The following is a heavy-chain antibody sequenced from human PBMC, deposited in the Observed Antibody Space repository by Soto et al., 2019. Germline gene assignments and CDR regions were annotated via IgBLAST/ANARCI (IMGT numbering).Heavy chain of an antibody. D-gene: IGHD2-8*01. J-gene: IGHJ4*02. CDR1: GFTFSSYA. CDR3: AKDPMVAVTGGYDY. Sequence: GGSLRLSCAASGFTFSSYAMSWVRQAPGKGLEWVSAISGSGGSTYYADSVKGRFTISRDNSKNTLYLQMNSLRAEDTAVYYCAKDPMVAVTGGYDYWGQGTLVTVSS. CDR2: ISGSGGST. V-gene: IGHV3-23*01.